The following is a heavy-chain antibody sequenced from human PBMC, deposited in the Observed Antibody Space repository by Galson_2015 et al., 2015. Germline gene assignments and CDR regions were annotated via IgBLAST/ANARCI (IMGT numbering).Heavy chain of an antibody. CDR1: GFTFSSYA. Sequence: SLRLSCAASGFTFSSYAMSWVRQAPGKGLEWVSAISGSGGSTYYADSVKGRFTISRDNSKNTLYLQVNSLRAEDTAVYYCAAGGSSLDAFDIWGQGTMVTVSS. V-gene: IGHV3-23*01. J-gene: IGHJ3*02. CDR2: ISGSGGST. D-gene: IGHD6-13*01. CDR3: AAGGSSLDAFDI.